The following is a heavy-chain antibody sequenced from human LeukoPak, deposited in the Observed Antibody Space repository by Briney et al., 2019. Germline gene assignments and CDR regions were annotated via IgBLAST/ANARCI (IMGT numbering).Heavy chain of an antibody. D-gene: IGHD6-13*01. CDR3: ARVYYSNSYDYWYFDL. CDR1: GGSISTYY. CDR2: IYISGST. V-gene: IGHV4-4*07. J-gene: IGHJ2*01. Sequence: SETLSLTCTVSGGSISTYYFSWIRQPAGKGLEWIGHIYISGSTSYNPSLKSRVTMSVDTSKNQFSLKLSSVTAADTAVYYCARVYYSNSYDYWYFDLWGRGTLVTVSS.